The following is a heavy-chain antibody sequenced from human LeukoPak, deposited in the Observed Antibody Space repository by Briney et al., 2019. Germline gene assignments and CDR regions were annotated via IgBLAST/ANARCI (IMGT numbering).Heavy chain of an antibody. V-gene: IGHV1-18*01. CDR3: AAILDPLHRQYNWFDP. CDR1: GYTFTSYG. Sequence: HVASVKVSCKASGYTFTSYGISWVRQAPGQGLEWMGWISAYNGNTNYAQKLQGRVTMTTDTSTSTAYMELRSLRSDDTAVYYCAAILDPLHRQYNWFDPWGQGTLVTVSS. J-gene: IGHJ5*02. CDR2: ISAYNGNT. D-gene: IGHD3-9*01.